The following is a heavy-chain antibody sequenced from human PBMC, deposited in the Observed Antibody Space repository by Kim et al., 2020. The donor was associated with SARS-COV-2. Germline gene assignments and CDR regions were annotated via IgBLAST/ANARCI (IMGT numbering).Heavy chain of an antibody. J-gene: IGHJ4*02. CDR2: IPYDGSNK. Sequence: GGSLRLSCAASGFNFSSYGMHWVRQAPGKGLEWVAVIPYDGSNKYYSESVKGRFTISRENSKNTLFLQMNSLRAEDTAVYYCAKDSRGYSYVFDYWGQGALVTVSS. CDR3: AKDSRGYSYVFDY. D-gene: IGHD5-18*01. V-gene: IGHV3-30*18. CDR1: GFNFSSYG.